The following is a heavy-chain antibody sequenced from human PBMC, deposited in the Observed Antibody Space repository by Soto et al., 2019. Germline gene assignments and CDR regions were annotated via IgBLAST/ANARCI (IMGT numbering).Heavy chain of an antibody. CDR3: ARSTVKSTRAEYFQH. J-gene: IGHJ1*01. Sequence: QVQLVQSGAEVKKPGSSVKVSCKASGGTFSSYTISWVRQAPGQGLEWMGRIIPILGIANYAQKFQGRVTITADKSTSTAYMELSSLRSEDTAVYYCARSTVKSTRAEYFQHWGQGTLVTVSS. CDR2: IIPILGIA. D-gene: IGHD4-17*01. CDR1: GGTFSSYT. V-gene: IGHV1-69*02.